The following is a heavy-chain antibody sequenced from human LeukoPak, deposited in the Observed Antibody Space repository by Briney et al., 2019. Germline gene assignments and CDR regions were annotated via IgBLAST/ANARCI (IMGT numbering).Heavy chain of an antibody. Sequence: SETLSLTCTVSGGSISSYYRSWIRQPAGKGLEWIGRIYSSGSINYNPSLNSRVTMSVDTSNNQSSLKLSSVTAADTAVYYCARRDWNYWYFDLWGRVTLGTVSS. CDR3: ARRDWNYWYFDL. CDR1: GGSISSYY. V-gene: IGHV4-4*07. D-gene: IGHD1-1*01. CDR2: IYSSGSI. J-gene: IGHJ2*01.